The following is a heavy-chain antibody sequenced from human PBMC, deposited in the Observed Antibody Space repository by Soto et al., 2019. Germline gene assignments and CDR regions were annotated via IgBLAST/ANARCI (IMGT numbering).Heavy chain of an antibody. CDR2: IYCSGST. V-gene: IGHV4-31*03. D-gene: IGHD2-21*01. CDR1: GGSISSGGYY. CDR3: ARAGEDYYYYYMDV. J-gene: IGHJ6*03. Sequence: SETLSLTCTVSGGSISSGGYYWSWIRQHPGKGLEWIGYIYCSGSTYYNPSLKSRVTISVDTSKNQFSLKLSSVTAADTAVYYCARAGEDYYYYYMDVWGKGTTVTVSS.